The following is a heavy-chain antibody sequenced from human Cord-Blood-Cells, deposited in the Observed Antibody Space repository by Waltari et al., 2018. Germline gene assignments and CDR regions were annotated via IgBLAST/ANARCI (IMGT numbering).Heavy chain of an antibody. CDR2: IYHSGST. D-gene: IGHD6-13*01. Sequence: QVQLQESGPGLVKPSGTLSLTCAVSGGSISSSNWWSWVGQPPGKGLEWIGEIYHSGSTNYNPSLKSRVTISVDKSKNQFSLKLSSVTAADTAVYYCARRQLYSSSWYEDYYGMDVWGQGTTVTVSS. J-gene: IGHJ6*02. CDR1: GGSISSSNW. V-gene: IGHV4-4*02. CDR3: ARRQLYSSSWYEDYYGMDV.